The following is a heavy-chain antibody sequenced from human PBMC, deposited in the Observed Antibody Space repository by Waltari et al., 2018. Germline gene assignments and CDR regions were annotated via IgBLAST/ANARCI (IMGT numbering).Heavy chain of an antibody. J-gene: IGHJ4*02. V-gene: IGHV3-7*01. D-gene: IGHD3-10*01. CDR1: GFTFSSYW. Sequence: EVQLVESGGGLVQPGGSLRLSCAASGFTFSSYWMSWVRPAPGKGLEWVANIKQDGSEKYYVDSVKGRFTISRDNAKNSLYLQMNSLRAEDTAVYYCARVKYERGSGSYSLFDYWGQGTLVTVSS. CDR3: ARVKYERGSGSYSLFDY. CDR2: IKQDGSEK.